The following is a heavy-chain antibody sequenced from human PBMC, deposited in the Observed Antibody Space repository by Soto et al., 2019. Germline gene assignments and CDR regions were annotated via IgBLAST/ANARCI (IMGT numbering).Heavy chain of an antibody. J-gene: IGHJ5*02. CDR3: ARDRVWFGELGSWWFDP. CDR2: ISAYNGNT. V-gene: IGHV1-18*01. D-gene: IGHD3-10*01. CDR1: GYTFTSYG. Sequence: ASVKVSCKASGYTFTSYGISWVRQAPGQGLEWMGWISAYNGNTNYAQKLQGRVTMTTDTSTSTAYMELRSLRSDDTAVYYCARDRVWFGELGSWWFDPWGQGTLVTVSS.